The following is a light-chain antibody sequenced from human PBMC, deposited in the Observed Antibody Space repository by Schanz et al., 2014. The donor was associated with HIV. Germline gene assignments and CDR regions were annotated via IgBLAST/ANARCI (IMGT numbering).Light chain of an antibody. J-gene: IGLJ3*02. CDR1: SSNIGKSF. V-gene: IGLV1-51*01. CDR2: DNN. Sequence: QSVLTQPPSVSAAPGQKVTISCSGSSSNIGKSFVFWYQQLPGTAPKLLIYDNNKRPSGIPDRFSGSKSGTSATLGITGLQTGDEADYYCETWDSSLSGGVFGGGTKLT. CDR3: ETWDSSLSGGV.